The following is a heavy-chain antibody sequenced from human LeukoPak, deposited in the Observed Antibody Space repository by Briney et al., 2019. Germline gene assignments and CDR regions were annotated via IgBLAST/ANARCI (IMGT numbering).Heavy chain of an antibody. J-gene: IGHJ6*03. V-gene: IGHV1-8*01. CDR2: MNPNSGNT. D-gene: IGHD3-10*01. Sequence: ASVKVSCKASGYTFTSYDINWLRQATGQGLEWMGWMNPNSGNTGYAQKFQGRVTMTRNTSISTAYMEPSSLRSEDTAVYYCARGPSGADTYYMDVWGKGTTVTVSS. CDR3: ARGPSGADTYYMDV. CDR1: GYTFTSYD.